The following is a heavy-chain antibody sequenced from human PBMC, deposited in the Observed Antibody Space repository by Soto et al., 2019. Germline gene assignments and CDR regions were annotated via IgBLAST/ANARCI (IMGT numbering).Heavy chain of an antibody. V-gene: IGHV4-39*01. J-gene: IGHJ5*02. D-gene: IGHD3-3*01. CDR1: GGSISSSSYY. CDR3: ARQTDPDYDFWSGYLPPRVEP. Sequence: SETLSLTCTVSGGSISSSSYYWGWIRQPPGKGLEWIGSIYYSGSTYYNPSLKSRVTISVDTSKNQFSLKLSSVTAADTAVYYCARQTDPDYDFWSGYLPPRVEPWGQGTLVTVSS. CDR2: IYYSGST.